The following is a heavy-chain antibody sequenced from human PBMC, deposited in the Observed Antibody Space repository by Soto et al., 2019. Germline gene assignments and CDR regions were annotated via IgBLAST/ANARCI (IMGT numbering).Heavy chain of an antibody. CDR1: GGTFSSYA. Sequence: QVQLVQSGAEVKKPGSSVKVSCKASGGTFSSYAISWVRQAPGQGLEWMGGIIPIFGTANYEQKFQGRVTITADESTSTAYMELSSLRSEDTAVYYCARVKGDTVRTNEVSFDYWGQGTLVTVSS. CDR2: IIPIFGTA. D-gene: IGHD2-21*01. J-gene: IGHJ4*02. CDR3: ARVKGDTVRTNEVSFDY. V-gene: IGHV1-69*01.